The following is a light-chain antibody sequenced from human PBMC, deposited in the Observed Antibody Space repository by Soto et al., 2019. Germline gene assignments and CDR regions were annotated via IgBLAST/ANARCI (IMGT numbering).Light chain of an antibody. CDR3: QQYNDYPPWT. J-gene: IGKJ1*01. CDR2: KAS. V-gene: IGKV1-5*03. Sequence: DIQMTQSPSTLSASVGDRVTITCRASQSINIWLAWYQQKPGKAPKLLIYKASSLESGVPSRFSGSGSGTEFTLTISSLQPDDFATYYCQQYNDYPPWTFGQGTKVAIK. CDR1: QSINIW.